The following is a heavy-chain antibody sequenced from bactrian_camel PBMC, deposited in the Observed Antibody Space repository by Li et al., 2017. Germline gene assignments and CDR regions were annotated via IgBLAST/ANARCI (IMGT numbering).Heavy chain of an antibody. D-gene: IGHD2*01. CDR1: GYTDSLAS. CDR2: FYSDGTSY. V-gene: IGHV3S40*01. Sequence: DVQLVESGGGSVQAGGALRLSCAASGYTDSLASMGWFRQAPGMEREGVATFYSDGTSYVCADSVKGRFTISRDNAKNTVYLQMNSLESEDTALYYCYTGAYESGVYTHQGILGYWGQGTQVTVS. J-gene: IGHJ6*01. CDR3: YTGAYESGVYTHQGILGY.